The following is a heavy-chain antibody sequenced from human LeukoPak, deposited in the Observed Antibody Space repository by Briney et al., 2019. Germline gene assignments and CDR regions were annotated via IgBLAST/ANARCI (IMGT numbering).Heavy chain of an antibody. Sequence: PSQTLSLTCTVSGGSISSGGYYWIWIRQHPGKGLEWIGYIYYSGSTCYNPSLKSRVTISVDTSKNQFSLKLSSVTAADTAVYYCATLQAVAARPGYFDYWGQGTLVTVSS. D-gene: IGHD6-6*01. CDR1: GGSISSGGYY. CDR2: IYYSGST. CDR3: ATLQAVAARPGYFDY. V-gene: IGHV4-31*03. J-gene: IGHJ4*02.